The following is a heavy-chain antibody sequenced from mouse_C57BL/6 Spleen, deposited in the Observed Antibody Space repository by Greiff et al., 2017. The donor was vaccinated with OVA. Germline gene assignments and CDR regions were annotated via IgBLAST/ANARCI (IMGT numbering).Heavy chain of an antibody. Sequence: EVQLQQSGPGLVKPSQSLSLTCSVTGYSITSGYYWNWIRQFPGNKLEWMGYISYDGSNNYNPSLKNRISITRDTSKNQFFLKLNSVTTEDTATYYCARRGGYDGYFDYWGQGTTLTVSS. D-gene: IGHD2-3*01. J-gene: IGHJ2*01. CDR2: ISYDGSN. CDR1: GYSITSGYY. V-gene: IGHV3-6*01. CDR3: ARRGGYDGYFDY.